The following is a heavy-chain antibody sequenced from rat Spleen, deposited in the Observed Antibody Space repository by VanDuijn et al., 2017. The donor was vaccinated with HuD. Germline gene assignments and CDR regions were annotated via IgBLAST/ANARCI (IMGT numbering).Heavy chain of an antibody. Sequence: EVQLKESGPGLVQPSQTLSLTCTVSGFSLTDYSVHWVRQPPGKGLEWMGVMWSGGSTAYNSALKSRLSISRDTSKSQVFLKMNSLQTEDTAMYFCARWGNWGYFDFWGPGTMVTVSS. CDR2: MWSGGST. J-gene: IGHJ1*01. CDR3: ARWGNWGYFDF. CDR1: GFSLTDYS. V-gene: IGHV2S63*01. D-gene: IGHD5-1*01.